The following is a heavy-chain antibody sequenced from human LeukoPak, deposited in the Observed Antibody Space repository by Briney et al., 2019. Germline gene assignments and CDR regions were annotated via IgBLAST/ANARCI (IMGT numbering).Heavy chain of an antibody. CDR1: GFNLSSYS. V-gene: IGHV3-48*04. CDR3: AGDSDTSGYEINWFDP. CDR2: ISSRSGTK. D-gene: IGHD5-12*01. J-gene: IGHJ5*02. Sequence: QSGGSLRLSCAASGFNLSSYSMNWVRQAPGKGLEWISYISSRSGTKYYADSVKGRFTVSRDNAKNSLYLQMNSLRAEDTAVYYCAGDSDTSGYEINWFDPWGQGTLVTVSS.